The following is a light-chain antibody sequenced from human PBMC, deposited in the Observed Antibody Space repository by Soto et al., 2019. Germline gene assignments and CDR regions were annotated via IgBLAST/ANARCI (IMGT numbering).Light chain of an antibody. Sequence: DIVMTQSPDSLAVSLGERATINCKSSQSVLYSSNNKNYLAWYQQKPGQPPKVLIYWASTRESGVPDRFSGCGSGTDFALTIRSLQAEDVAVYYCLQYFSTPWTFGKGTKVEIK. J-gene: IGKJ1*01. CDR1: QSVLYSSNNKNY. V-gene: IGKV4-1*01. CDR2: WAS. CDR3: LQYFSTPWT.